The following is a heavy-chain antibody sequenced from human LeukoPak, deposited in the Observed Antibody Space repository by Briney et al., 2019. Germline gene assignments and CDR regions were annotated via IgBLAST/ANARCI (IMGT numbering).Heavy chain of an antibody. CDR3: AKDRIPYGDYQSGTVSVFDY. CDR1: GFTFDDYA. D-gene: IGHD4-17*01. Sequence: GGSLRLSCAASGFTFDDYAMHWVRHAPGKGLEWVSGISWSSGSIGYADSVKGRFTISRDNAKNSLYLQMNSLRAEDTALYYCAKDRIPYGDYQSGTVSVFDYWGQGTLVTVSS. J-gene: IGHJ4*02. CDR2: ISWSSGSI. V-gene: IGHV3-9*01.